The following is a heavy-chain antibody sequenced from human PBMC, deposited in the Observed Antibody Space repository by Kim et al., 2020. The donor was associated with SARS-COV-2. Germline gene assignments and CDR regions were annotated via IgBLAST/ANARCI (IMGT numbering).Heavy chain of an antibody. J-gene: IGHJ3*02. CDR2: IYPGDSDT. V-gene: IGHV5-51*01. Sequence: GESLKISCKGSGYSFTSYWIGWVRQMPGKGLEWMGIIYPGDSDTRYSPSFQGQVTISADKSISTAYLQWSSLKASDTAMYYCARPATMVRGVRHAFDIWGQGTMVTVSS. D-gene: IGHD3-10*01. CDR1: GYSFTSYW. CDR3: ARPATMVRGVRHAFDI.